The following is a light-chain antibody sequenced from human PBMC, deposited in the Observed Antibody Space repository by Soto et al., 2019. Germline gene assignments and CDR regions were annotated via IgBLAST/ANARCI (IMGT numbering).Light chain of an antibody. V-gene: IGKV3-20*01. CDR3: QQYGCSRT. Sequence: EIVLTQSPGTLSLSPGERATLSCRASQSVSSSYLAWHQQKPGQAPRLLIYGASSRATSIPDRFSGSGSGTDFTLTISRLEPEDFAVYYCQQYGCSRTFGQGTKVEIK. CDR1: QSVSSSY. J-gene: IGKJ1*01. CDR2: GAS.